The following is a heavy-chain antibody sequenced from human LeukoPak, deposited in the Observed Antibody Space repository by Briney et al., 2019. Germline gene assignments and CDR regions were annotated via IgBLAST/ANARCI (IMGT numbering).Heavy chain of an antibody. V-gene: IGHV1-2*02. CDR2: IDLKTGDI. J-gene: IGHJ4*02. CDR3: ARDSPHQRFDY. CDR1: GYTFIDYW. Sequence: ASVKVSCKASGYTFIDYWIHWVRHAPGQGLEWMGRIDLKTGDITSAQKFQGRVTMTRDTSISTTYMDLSGLGTDDTAVYYCARDSPHQRFDYWGQGTLVTVSS.